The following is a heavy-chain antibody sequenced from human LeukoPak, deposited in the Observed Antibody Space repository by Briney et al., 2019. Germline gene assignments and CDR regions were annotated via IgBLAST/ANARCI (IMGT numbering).Heavy chain of an antibody. V-gene: IGHV1-2*02. CDR1: GYTFTVYY. CDR3: ARPRVLYRYSGSYGY. D-gene: IGHD1-26*01. CDR2: INPNSGGT. Sequence: ASVKVSCKASGYTFTVYYKHWVRQAPGQGLEWMGWINPNSGGTNYAQKFQGRVTMTRDTSISTAYMELSRLRSDDTAVYYCARPRVLYRYSGSYGYWGQGTLVTVSS. J-gene: IGHJ4*02.